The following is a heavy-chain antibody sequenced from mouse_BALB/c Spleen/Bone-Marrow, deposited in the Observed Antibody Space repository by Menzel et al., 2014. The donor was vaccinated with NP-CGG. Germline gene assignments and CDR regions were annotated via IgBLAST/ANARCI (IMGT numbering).Heavy chain of an antibody. CDR1: GFTFTDYY. CDR2: IRNKANGNTT. V-gene: IGHV7-3*02. J-gene: IGHJ1*01. CDR3: ARDENVGIYWYFDV. Sequence: EVKLVESGGGSVQPGGSLRLSCATSGFTFTDYYMSWVRQPPGKALEWLGFIRNKANGNTTEYSASVKGRFTISRDNSQRILYLQMNTLRAEDSATYYCARDENVGIYWYFDVWGAGTTVIVSS.